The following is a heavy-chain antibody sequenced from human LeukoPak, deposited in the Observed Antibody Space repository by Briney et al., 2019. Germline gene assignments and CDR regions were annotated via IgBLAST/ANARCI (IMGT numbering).Heavy chain of an antibody. CDR2: IYYSWST. CDR1: GGSISSGYYY. V-gene: IGHV4-30-4*01. CDR3: ARGGMTFHNRFDP. J-gene: IGHJ5*02. Sequence: SETLSLTCTVSGGSISSGYYYWSWIRQPPGKGLEWIGYIYYSWSTYYNPSLKSRVTISVDTSKDQFSLKLSSVTAADTAVYYCARGGMTFHNRFDPWGQGTLVTVPS. D-gene: IGHD2/OR15-2a*01.